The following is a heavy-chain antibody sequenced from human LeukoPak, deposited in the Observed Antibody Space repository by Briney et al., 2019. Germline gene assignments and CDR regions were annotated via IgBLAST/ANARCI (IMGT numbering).Heavy chain of an antibody. CDR3: AREDRYGGSPLRDYFDY. J-gene: IGHJ4*02. D-gene: IGHD1-14*01. Sequence: SQTLSLTCAISGDSVSSNSAAWNWIRQSPSRGLEWLGRTYYRSKWYNDYAVSVKGRITINSDTSKNQFSLQLNSVTPEDTAVYYCAREDRYGGSPLRDYFDYWGQGTLVTVSS. V-gene: IGHV6-1*01. CDR1: GDSVSSNSAA. CDR2: TYYRSKWYN.